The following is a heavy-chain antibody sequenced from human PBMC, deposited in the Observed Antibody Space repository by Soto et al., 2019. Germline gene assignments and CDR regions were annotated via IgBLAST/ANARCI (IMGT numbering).Heavy chain of an antibody. J-gene: IGHJ4*02. CDR3: ARGDVEMATISYFDY. CDR2: IYHSGST. CDR1: GGSISSGGYS. V-gene: IGHV4-30-2*01. D-gene: IGHD5-12*01. Sequence: SETLSLTCAVCGGSISSGGYSWRWIRQPPGKGLEWIGYIYHSGSTYYNPSLKSRVTISVDRSKNQFSLKLSSVTAADTAVYYCARGDVEMATISYFDYWGQGTLVTVSS.